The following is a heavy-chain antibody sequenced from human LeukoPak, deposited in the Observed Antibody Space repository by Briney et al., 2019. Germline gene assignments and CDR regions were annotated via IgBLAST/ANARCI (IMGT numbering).Heavy chain of an antibody. CDR2: INHSGST. J-gene: IGHJ4*02. Sequence: PSETLSLTCAVYGGSLSGYYWSWIRQPPGKGLEWIGEINHSGSTNYNPSLKSRVTISVDTSKNQFSLKLSSVTAADTAVYYCARRYVWGSYRHRPFDYWGQGTLVTVSS. CDR3: ARRYVWGSYRHRPFDY. D-gene: IGHD3-16*02. CDR1: GGSLSGYY. V-gene: IGHV4-34*01.